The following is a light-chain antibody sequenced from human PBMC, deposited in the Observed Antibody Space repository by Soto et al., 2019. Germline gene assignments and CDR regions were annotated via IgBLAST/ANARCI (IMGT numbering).Light chain of an antibody. CDR2: DAS. CDR1: QSVSGN. Sequence: EIVMTQSPVTLSVSPGDRATLSCRASQSVSGNLAWYQLKPGQAPRLLIYDASTRATGIPARFSGSGSGTEFTLTISSPQSEDFAVYYCQQYNNWPRTFGQGTKVEIK. CDR3: QQYNNWPRT. J-gene: IGKJ1*01. V-gene: IGKV3-15*01.